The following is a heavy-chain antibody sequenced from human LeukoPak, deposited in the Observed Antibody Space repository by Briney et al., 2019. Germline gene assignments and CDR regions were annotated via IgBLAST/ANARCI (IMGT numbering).Heavy chain of an antibody. V-gene: IGHV1-24*01. CDR1: GYTLTELS. Sequence: PWASVKVSCKVSGYTLTELSMHWVRQAPGKGLEWMGGFDPEDGETIYAQKFQGRVTMTEDTSTDTAYMELSSLRSEDTAVYYCATMVRGVIIFDYGMDVWGKGTTVTVSS. CDR3: ATMVRGVIIFDYGMDV. D-gene: IGHD3-10*01. CDR2: FDPEDGET. J-gene: IGHJ6*04.